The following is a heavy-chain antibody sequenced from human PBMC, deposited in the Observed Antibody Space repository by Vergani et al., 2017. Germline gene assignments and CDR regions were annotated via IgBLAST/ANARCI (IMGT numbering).Heavy chain of an antibody. CDR1: GFTVSSNH. CDR3: ARRGSYSGYYYYMDV. CDR2: IYSGGST. J-gene: IGHJ6*03. V-gene: IGHV3-66*03. Sequence: EVQLVESGGGLIQPGGSLRLSCAASGFTVSSNHMTWVRQAPGKGLEWVSVIYSGGSTNYADSVKGRFTISRDNSKNTLYLQMNSLRAEDTAVYYCARRGSYSGYYYYMDVWGKGP. D-gene: IGHD1-26*01.